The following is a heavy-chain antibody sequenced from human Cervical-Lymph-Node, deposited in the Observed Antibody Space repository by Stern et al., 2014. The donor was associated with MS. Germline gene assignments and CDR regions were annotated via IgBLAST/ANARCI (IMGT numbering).Heavy chain of an antibody. Sequence: EVQLEESGAEVKKPGESLKISCKGSEYNFNTHWIAWVRQMPGKGLEWLGNIYPGNSDTSYNPSLQGQGPISADKSITTAYLHFSSLKASDSAMYFCARHGGPNWNHEAHNWFDPWGQGTLVTVSS. CDR1: EYNFNTHW. CDR3: ARHGGPNWNHEAHNWFDP. D-gene: IGHD1-14*01. J-gene: IGHJ5*02. CDR2: IYPGNSDT. V-gene: IGHV5-51*03.